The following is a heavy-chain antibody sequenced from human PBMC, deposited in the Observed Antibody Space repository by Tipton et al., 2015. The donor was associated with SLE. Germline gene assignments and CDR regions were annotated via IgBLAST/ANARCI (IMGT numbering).Heavy chain of an antibody. CDR3: ATFFGHSSASPDALDI. CDR2: INYIGRT. J-gene: IGHJ3*02. CDR1: GGSLSLYF. V-gene: IGHV4-34*01. Sequence: TLSLTCEVNGGSLSLYFWSWIRQAPGKGLEWIGEINYIGRTNFNPSLKSRVTVSLDTRNNQHSLELTSVTAADTAVYYCATFFGHSSASPDALDIWGQGTMVTVSS. D-gene: IGHD6-6*01.